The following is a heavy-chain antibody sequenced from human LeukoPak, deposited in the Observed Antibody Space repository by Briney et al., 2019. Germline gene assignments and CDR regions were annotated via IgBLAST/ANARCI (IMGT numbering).Heavy chain of an antibody. J-gene: IGHJ4*02. D-gene: IGHD6-13*01. V-gene: IGHV4-39*01. CDR2: IFYSGST. CDR1: GGSISGGKDF. CDR3: ARRGITHSSSFFEF. Sequence: SETLSLTCTVSGGSISGGKDFWGWIRQPPGKGLEWIGSIFYSGSTYYNPSLKSRVTISVDTSRNEFSLKVMSATVADTAVYYCARRGITHSSSFFEFWGQGALVTVSS.